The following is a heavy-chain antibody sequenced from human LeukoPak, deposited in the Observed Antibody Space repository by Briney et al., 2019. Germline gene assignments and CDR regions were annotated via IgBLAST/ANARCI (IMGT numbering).Heavy chain of an antibody. CDR1: GYTFTSYD. CDR3: ARGFHYYDSSGYTWFDP. V-gene: IGHV1-8*01. J-gene: IGHJ5*02. CDR2: MNPNSGNT. D-gene: IGHD3-22*01. Sequence: ASVKVSCKASGYTFTSYDINWVRQATGQGLEWMGWMNPNSGNTGHAQKFQGRVTMTRNTSISTAYMELSSLRSEDTAVYYCARGFHYYDSSGYTWFDPWGQGTLVTVSS.